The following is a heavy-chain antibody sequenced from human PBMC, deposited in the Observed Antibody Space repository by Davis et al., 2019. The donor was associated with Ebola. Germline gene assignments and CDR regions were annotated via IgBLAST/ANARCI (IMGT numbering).Heavy chain of an antibody. Sequence: GESLKISCAASGFTFSDYYMSWIRQAPGKGLEWVSYISSSGSTIYYADSVKGRFTISRDNAKNSLYLQMNSLRAEDTALYYCAKDNTGYSSSLGLWGQGTLVTVSS. CDR3: AKDNTGYSSSLGL. J-gene: IGHJ4*02. D-gene: IGHD6-13*01. CDR2: ISSSGSTI. CDR1: GFTFSDYY. V-gene: IGHV3-11*01.